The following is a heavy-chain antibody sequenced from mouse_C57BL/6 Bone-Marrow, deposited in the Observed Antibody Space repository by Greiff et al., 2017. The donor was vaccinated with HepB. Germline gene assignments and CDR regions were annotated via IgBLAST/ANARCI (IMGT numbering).Heavy chain of an antibody. V-gene: IGHV5-4*01. Sequence: EVQRVESGGGLVKPGGSLKLSCAASGFTFSRYAMSWVRQTPEKRLEWVATISDGGSYTYYPDNVKGRFTISRDNAKNNLYLQMSHLKSEDTAMYYCARDSVYFDYWGQGTTLTVSS. J-gene: IGHJ2*01. CDR2: ISDGGSYT. CDR3: ARDSVYFDY. CDR1: GFTFSRYA.